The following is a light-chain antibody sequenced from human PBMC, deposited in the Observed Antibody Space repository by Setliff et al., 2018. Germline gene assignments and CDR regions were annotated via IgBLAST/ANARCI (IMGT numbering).Light chain of an antibody. CDR1: SSDVGGYDY. CDR2: AVN. J-gene: IGLJ1*01. CDR3: GSYARSSAPYV. V-gene: IGLV2-14*01. Sequence: QSALTQAASVSGSPGQSVTISCTGSSSDVGGYDYVSWYQQNPGKAPKLLIYAVNNRPSGVSDRFSGSKSGNTASLTISGLQAEDEADYYCGSYARSSAPYVFGTGTKVTVL.